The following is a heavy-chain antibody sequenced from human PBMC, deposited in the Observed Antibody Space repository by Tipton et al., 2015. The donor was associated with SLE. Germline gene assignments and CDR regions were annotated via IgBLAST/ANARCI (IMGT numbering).Heavy chain of an antibody. Sequence: KPGSSVKVSCKASGFTFSSYGMYWVRQAPGKGLEWVSFISSSGSYIYYADSVKGRFTISRDTVKNSLNLQMNSLRADDTAFYYCAKANSGWYSYFDYWGQGTLVTVSS. CDR2: ISSSGSYI. CDR1: GFTFSSYG. CDR3: AKANSGWYSYFDY. J-gene: IGHJ4*02. D-gene: IGHD6-19*01. V-gene: IGHV3-21*04.